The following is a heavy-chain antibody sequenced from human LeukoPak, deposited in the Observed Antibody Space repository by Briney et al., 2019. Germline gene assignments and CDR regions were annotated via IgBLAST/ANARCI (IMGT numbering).Heavy chain of an antibody. CDR1: GGSISSYY. D-gene: IGHD1/OR15-1a*01. Sequence: PSETLSLTCTVSGGSISSYYWSWIRQPPGKGLEWIGYIYYSGSTNYNPSLKSRVTISVDTSKNQFSLKLSSVTAADTAVYYCARALWNSAPYGMDVWGQGTTVTVSS. V-gene: IGHV4-59*01. J-gene: IGHJ6*02. CDR2: IYYSGST. CDR3: ARALWNSAPYGMDV.